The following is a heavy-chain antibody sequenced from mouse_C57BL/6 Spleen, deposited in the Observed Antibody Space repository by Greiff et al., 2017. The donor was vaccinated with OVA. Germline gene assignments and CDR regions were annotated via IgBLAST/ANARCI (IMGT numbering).Heavy chain of an antibody. CDR1: GYTFTSYW. CDR3: ARDLSGYSFAY. J-gene: IGHJ3*01. CDR2: IDPSDSYT. D-gene: IGHD2-3*01. V-gene: IGHV1-50*01. Sequence: QVQLQQSGAELVKPGASVKLSCKASGYTFTSYWMQWVKQRPGQGLEWIGEIDPSDSYTNYNQKFKGKATLTVDTSSSTAYMQLSSLTSEDSAVYYCARDLSGYSFAYWGQGTLVTVSA.